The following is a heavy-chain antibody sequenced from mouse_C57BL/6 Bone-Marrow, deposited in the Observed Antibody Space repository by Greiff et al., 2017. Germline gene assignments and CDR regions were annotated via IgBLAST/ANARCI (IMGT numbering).Heavy chain of an antibody. CDR2: INPGSGGT. V-gene: IGHV1-54*01. CDR1: GYAFTNYL. D-gene: IGHD1-1*01. Sequence: QVQLKQSGAELVRPGTSVKVSCKASGYAFTNYLIEWVKQRPGQGLEWIGVINPGSGGTHSNEKFKGKATLTADKSSSSAYMQLSSVTSEDSAVYFCARDYYGSSPAWFAYWGQGTLVTVAA. CDR3: ARDYYGSSPAWFAY. J-gene: IGHJ3*01.